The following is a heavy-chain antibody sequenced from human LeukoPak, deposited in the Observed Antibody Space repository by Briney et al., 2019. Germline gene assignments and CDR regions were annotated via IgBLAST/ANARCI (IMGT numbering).Heavy chain of an antibody. J-gene: IGHJ4*02. Sequence: SETLSLTCTVSGGSISSYYWSWIRQPPGKGLEWIGYIYYSGSTNYNPSLKSRVTISVDTSKNQFSLKLSSATAADTAVYYCARLWSGSEYYFDYWGQGTLVTVSS. CDR3: ARLWSGSEYYFDY. V-gene: IGHV4-59*08. CDR1: GGSISSYY. CDR2: IYYSGST. D-gene: IGHD3-3*01.